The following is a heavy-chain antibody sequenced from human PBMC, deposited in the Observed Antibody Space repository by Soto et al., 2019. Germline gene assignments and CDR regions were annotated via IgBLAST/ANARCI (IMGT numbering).Heavy chain of an antibody. V-gene: IGHV1-3*04. CDR2: INIDNGDR. D-gene: IGHD6-19*01. J-gene: IGHJ5*02. CDR3: ARDNVYSGGWYQVFDP. Sequence: GASVKVSCKASGYIFTSYGMHWVRQAPGHTLEWMGWINIDNGDRKYSQKFRDRVTITRDTSANTAYMELSSLRSEDTAVYYCARDNVYSGGWYQVFDPWGQGTRVTVSS. CDR1: GYIFTSYG.